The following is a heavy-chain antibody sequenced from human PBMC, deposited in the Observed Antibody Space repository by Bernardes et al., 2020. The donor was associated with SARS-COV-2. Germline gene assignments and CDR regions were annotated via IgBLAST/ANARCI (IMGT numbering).Heavy chain of an antibody. CDR1: GYTFNTYY. J-gene: IGHJ4*02. V-gene: IGHV1-46*02. D-gene: IGHD5-12*01. Sequence: ASPKGSCKASGYTFNTYYLHWVRQAPGQGLEWMGIINPSGGGTNFAEKFQGRVTMTSDTSTSTVYMELSSLKSDDTAVYYCARDTQVSGDAYNYVGYWGQGTLVTVST. CDR2: INPSGGGT. CDR3: ARDTQVSGDAYNYVGY.